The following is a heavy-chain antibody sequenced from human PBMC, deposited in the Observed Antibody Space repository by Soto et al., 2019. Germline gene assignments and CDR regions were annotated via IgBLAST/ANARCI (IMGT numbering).Heavy chain of an antibody. V-gene: IGHV4-59*08. J-gene: IGHJ6*02. CDR1: DDSSSSYK. CDR2: IDSNGGT. CDR3: VRQGFGRLHGLVDV. D-gene: IGHD3-10*01. Sequence: QVQLQESGPGLVKPSETLSLTCTVSDDSSSSYKWSWIRQPPGRRLEWIGYIDSNGGTSYNPSLHSRVTISIATSTKQFSLKLSSVTAADTAVYYCVRQGFGRLHGLVDVWGQGTTVTVSS.